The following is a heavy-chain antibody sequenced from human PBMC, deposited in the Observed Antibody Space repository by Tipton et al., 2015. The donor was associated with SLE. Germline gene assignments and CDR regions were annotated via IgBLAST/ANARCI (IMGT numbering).Heavy chain of an antibody. J-gene: IGHJ4*02. V-gene: IGHV4-61*02. CDR2: IYTSGST. Sequence: TLSLTCFVSGGSISSDNYDWSWVRQPAGKGLEWIGRIYTSGSTNYNPSLKSRVSISVDKSKNQFSLKLTSVTAADTAVYYCARGTEGFDYWGQGTLVTVSS. CDR1: GGSISSDNYD. CDR3: ARGTEGFDY. D-gene: IGHD1-1*01.